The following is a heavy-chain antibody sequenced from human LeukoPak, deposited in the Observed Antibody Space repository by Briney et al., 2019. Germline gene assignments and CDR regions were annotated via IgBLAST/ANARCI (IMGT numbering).Heavy chain of an antibody. J-gene: IGHJ4*02. Sequence: GGSLRLSCAASGFTFKNYAMNWVRQSPGQGLEWVSTISGDAVTSWYADSVKGRFTVSRDNSKNTLYLQMNRLRAEDTAVYYCAKDSFRDRVVVITSFPLDYWGQGTLVTVSS. CDR2: ISGDAVTS. V-gene: IGHV3-23*01. CDR3: AKDSFRDRVVVITSFPLDY. CDR1: GFTFKNYA. D-gene: IGHD3-22*01.